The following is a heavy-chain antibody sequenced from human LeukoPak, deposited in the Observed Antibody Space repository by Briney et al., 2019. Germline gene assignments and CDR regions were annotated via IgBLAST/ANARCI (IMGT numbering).Heavy chain of an antibody. CDR1: GGSISSGGYY. Sequence: PSQTLSLTCTVSGGSISSGGYYWSWIRQHPGKGLEWIGYIYYSGSTYHNPSLKSRVTISVDTSKNQFSLKLSSVTAADTAVYYCARSPYTYYYDSSPPALDYWGQGTLVTVSS. J-gene: IGHJ4*02. V-gene: IGHV4-31*03. CDR2: IYYSGST. D-gene: IGHD3-22*01. CDR3: ARSPYTYYYDSSPPALDY.